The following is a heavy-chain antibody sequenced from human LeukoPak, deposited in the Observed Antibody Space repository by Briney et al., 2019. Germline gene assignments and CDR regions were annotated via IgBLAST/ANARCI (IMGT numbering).Heavy chain of an antibody. CDR3: ARALAGVVPAALFDY. CDR2: ISAYNGNT. Sequence: ASVRVSCMASGYTFTSYGISWVRQAPGQGLEWMGWISAYNGNTNYAQKLQGRVTMTTDTSTSTAYMELRSLRSDDTAVYYCARALAGVVPAALFDYWGQGTLVTVSS. J-gene: IGHJ4*02. CDR1: GYTFTSYG. D-gene: IGHD2-2*01. V-gene: IGHV1-18*01.